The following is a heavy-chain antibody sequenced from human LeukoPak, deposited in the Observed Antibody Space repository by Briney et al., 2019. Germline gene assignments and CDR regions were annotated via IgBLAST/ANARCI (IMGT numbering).Heavy chain of an antibody. CDR2: IYYSGST. CDR3: ARGLYCSSTSCWFDP. J-gene: IGHJ5*02. CDR1: GDSISSYY. V-gene: IGHV4-59*01. Sequence: SETLSLTCTVSGDSISSYYWSWIRQPPGKGLEWIGYIYYSGSTNYNPSLKSRVTISVDTSKNQFSLKLSSVTAADTAVYYCARGLYCSSTSCWFDPWGQGTLVTVSS. D-gene: IGHD2-2*01.